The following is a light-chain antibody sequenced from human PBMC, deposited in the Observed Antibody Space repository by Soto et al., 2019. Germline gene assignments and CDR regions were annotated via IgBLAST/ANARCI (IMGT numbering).Light chain of an antibody. CDR1: QSVRSNS. Sequence: EIVLTQSPRTLSLSPGESATLSCTASQSVRSNSLAWYQQKPGQAPRLLMFGASGRATGTPPRFSGRGSGTDFTLTISRLEPEDFAVYYCQQYCTSPLTFGGGTKVDI. CDR2: GAS. CDR3: QQYCTSPLT. V-gene: IGKV3-20*01. J-gene: IGKJ4*01.